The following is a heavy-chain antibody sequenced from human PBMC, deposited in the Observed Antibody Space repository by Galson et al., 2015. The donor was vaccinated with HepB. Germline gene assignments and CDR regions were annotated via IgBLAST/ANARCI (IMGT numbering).Heavy chain of an antibody. J-gene: IGHJ4*02. CDR3: AKDAGYCSGGSCYSQGERDY. CDR2: ISYDGSNK. Sequence: SLRLSCAASGFTFSSYGMHWVRQAPGKGLEWVAVISYDGSNKHYADSVKGRFTISRDNSKNTLYLQMNSLRAEDTALYYCAKDAGYCSGGSCYSQGERDYWGQGTLVTVSS. D-gene: IGHD2-15*01. CDR1: GFTFSSYG. V-gene: IGHV3-30*18.